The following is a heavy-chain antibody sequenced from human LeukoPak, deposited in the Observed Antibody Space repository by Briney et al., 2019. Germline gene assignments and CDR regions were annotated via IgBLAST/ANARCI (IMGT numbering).Heavy chain of an antibody. D-gene: IGHD1-26*01. V-gene: IGHV3-33*08. J-gene: IGHJ4*02. CDR3: GRDGGISIDY. CDR2: IWYDGSKR. Sequence: PGGSLRLSCAASGFTFSSYAMHWVRQAPGKGLEWVAVIWYDGSKRYYADSVMGRFTISRDIAKNTLYLQMNSLRADDTAVYYCGRDGGISIDYWGQGALVTVSS. CDR1: GFTFSSYA.